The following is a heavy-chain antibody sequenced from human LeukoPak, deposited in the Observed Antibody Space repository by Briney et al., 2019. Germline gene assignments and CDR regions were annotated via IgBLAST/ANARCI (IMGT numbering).Heavy chain of an antibody. CDR1: GFTFSSYW. CDR3: ASLSSRDAFDI. Sequence: GGSLRLSCVASGFTFSSYWMHWVRQDPRKGLVWVSRINGDGRNINYADSVRGRFTISRDNAKNTLYLQMNSLRAEDTAVYYCASLSSRDAFDIWGQGTMVTVSS. V-gene: IGHV3-74*01. D-gene: IGHD6-13*01. J-gene: IGHJ3*02. CDR2: INGDGRNI.